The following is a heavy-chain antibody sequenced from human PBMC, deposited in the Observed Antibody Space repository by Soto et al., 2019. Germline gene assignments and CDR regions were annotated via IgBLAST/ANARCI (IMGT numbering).Heavy chain of an antibody. CDR1: GYTFTDYY. Sequence: QVHLVQSGADVRKPGASVKVSCKASGYTFTDYYMHWVRQAPGQGLEWMGWINPGSGGTKCAQKLQVRVTMTRDTSITRAYMELGRLTSDDTAVYFCARGGAHSSTGVCRGHYWAQRTLVTVSS. V-gene: IGHV1-2*02. J-gene: IGHJ4*02. D-gene: IGHD2-8*02. CDR2: INPGSGGT. CDR3: ARGGAHSSTGVCRGHY.